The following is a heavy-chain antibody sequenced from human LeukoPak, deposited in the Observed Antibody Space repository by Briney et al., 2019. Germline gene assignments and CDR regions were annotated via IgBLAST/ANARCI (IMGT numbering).Heavy chain of an antibody. V-gene: IGHV1-69*13. J-gene: IGHJ4*02. CDR3: ARTSREMTTSTGYFDY. Sequence: SVKVSCKASGGTFSNYAISWVRQAPGQGLEWMGGIIPLFGTANYAQKFQGRVTITADESTSTAYMELSSLRSEDTAVYYCARTSREMTTSTGYFDYWGQGTLVTVSS. CDR2: IIPLFGTA. CDR1: GGTFSNYA. D-gene: IGHD5-24*01.